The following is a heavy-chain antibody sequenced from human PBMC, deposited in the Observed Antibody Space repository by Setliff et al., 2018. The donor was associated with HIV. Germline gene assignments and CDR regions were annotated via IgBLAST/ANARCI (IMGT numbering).Heavy chain of an antibody. Sequence: GGSLRLSCAASGFSFKSAWMSWVRQAPGKGLEWVSGISAGGGTTYYADSVKGRFTISRDHATSALYLQMDSLRAEDTALYYCTRSHSTRDAFDIWGQGTMVTVS. CDR1: GFSFKSAW. CDR2: ISAGGGTT. J-gene: IGHJ3*02. CDR3: TRSHSTRDAFDI. D-gene: IGHD2-2*01. V-gene: IGHV3-23*01.